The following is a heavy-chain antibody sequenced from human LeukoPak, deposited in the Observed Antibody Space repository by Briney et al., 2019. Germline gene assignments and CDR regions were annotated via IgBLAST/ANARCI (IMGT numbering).Heavy chain of an antibody. CDR1: GGSISSGGYY. CDR2: IYHSGST. Sequence: SETLSLTCTVSGGSISSGGYYWSWIRQPPGKGLEWIGYIYHSGSTYYNPSLKSRVTISVDTSKNQFSLKLSSVTAADTAVYYCARDGYYGSGSYYKVYYYYMDVWGKGTTVTVSS. J-gene: IGHJ6*03. CDR3: ARDGYYGSGSYYKVYYYYMDV. V-gene: IGHV4-30-2*01. D-gene: IGHD3-10*01.